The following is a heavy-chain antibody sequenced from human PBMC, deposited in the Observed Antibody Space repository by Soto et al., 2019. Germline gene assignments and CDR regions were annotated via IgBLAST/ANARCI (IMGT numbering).Heavy chain of an antibody. CDR2: ISWNSGSI. D-gene: IGHD3-16*01. CDR3: AKGYFGDGHGDWFEP. V-gene: IGHV3-9*01. Sequence: GGSLRLSCAASGFTFDDYAMHWVRQAPGKGLEWVSGISWNSGSIGYADSVKGRFTISRDNAKNSLYLQMNSLRAEDTALYYCAKGYFGDGHGDWFEPWGQGTLVTVSS. CDR1: GFTFDDYA. J-gene: IGHJ5*02.